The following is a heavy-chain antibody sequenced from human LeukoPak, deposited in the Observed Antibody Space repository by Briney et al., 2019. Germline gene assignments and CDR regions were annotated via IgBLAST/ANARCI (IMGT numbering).Heavy chain of an antibody. Sequence: AGGSLRLSCAASGFTFSNHVMGWVHQAPGKGLEWVSLITASSAATYYVDSVKGRFTISRDNSKGTLYLQMNSLGVEDTATYYCSKVGWATETVVVQNFHYWGQGTLVTVSS. CDR1: GFTFSNHV. CDR2: ITASSAAT. V-gene: IGHV3-23*01. J-gene: IGHJ4*02. CDR3: SKVGWATETVVVQNFHY. D-gene: IGHD3-22*01.